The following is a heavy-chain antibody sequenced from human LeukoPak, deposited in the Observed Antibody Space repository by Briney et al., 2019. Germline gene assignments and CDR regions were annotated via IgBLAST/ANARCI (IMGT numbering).Heavy chain of an antibody. V-gene: IGHV3-23*01. J-gene: IGHJ6*03. CDR2: ISTSGVIT. CDR1: GFTFSSYA. CDR3: ATIRAYNDFWSGYSYRDV. D-gene: IGHD3-3*01. Sequence: PGGSLRLSCEASGFTFSSYAMSWVRQAPGKGLECVSIISTSGVITFYADSVKGRFTISRDNSKNTLYLQMNSLRAEDTAVYYCATIRAYNDFWSGYSYRDVWGKGPRSPSP.